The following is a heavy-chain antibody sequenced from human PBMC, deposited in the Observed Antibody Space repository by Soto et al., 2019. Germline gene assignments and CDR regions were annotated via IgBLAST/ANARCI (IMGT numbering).Heavy chain of an antibody. CDR2: IYYSGST. J-gene: IGHJ6*02. D-gene: IGHD3-3*01. V-gene: IGHV4-59*01. CDR1: GGSISSYY. Sequence: PSENLALTCTVSGGSISSYYWSWIRQPPGKGLEWIGYIYYSGSTNYNPSLKSRVTISVDTSKNQFSLKLSSVTAADTAVYYCARKRVQYDFWIRAYYSYGMDVSGQATTFTAS. CDR3: ARKRVQYDFWIRAYYSYGMDV.